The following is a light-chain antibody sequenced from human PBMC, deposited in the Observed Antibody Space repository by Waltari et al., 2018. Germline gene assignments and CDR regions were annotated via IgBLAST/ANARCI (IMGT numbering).Light chain of an antibody. CDR2: DVS. J-gene: IGKJ5*01. CDR3: QRRNDWRGIT. CDR1: QSVSSH. V-gene: IGKV3-11*01. Sequence: DIVLTQSPATLSLSPGERATLPCRASQSVSSHLGWYQQKPGQAPRLLIYDVSKRATGIPARFSGSGSGTDFTLIISSLEPEDFAVYYCQRRNDWRGITFGQGTRLEIK.